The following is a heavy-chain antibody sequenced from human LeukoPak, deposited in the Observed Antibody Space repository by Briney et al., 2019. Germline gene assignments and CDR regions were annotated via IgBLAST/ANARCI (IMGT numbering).Heavy chain of an antibody. CDR1: GFTFSSYG. CDR3: ARSLALSYGSGSYYNGVDY. D-gene: IGHD3-10*01. CDR2: IRYDGSNK. V-gene: IGHV3-30*02. Sequence: GGSLRLSCAASGFTFSSYGMHWVRQAPGKGLEWVAFIRYDGSNKYYADSVKGRFTISRDNSKNTLYLQMNSPRAEDTAVYYCARSLALSYGSGSYYNGVDYWGQGTLVTVSS. J-gene: IGHJ4*02.